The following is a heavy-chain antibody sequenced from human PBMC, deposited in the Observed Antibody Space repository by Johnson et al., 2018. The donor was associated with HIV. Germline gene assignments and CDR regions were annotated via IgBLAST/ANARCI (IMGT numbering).Heavy chain of an antibody. CDR3: ARERSGWYGDAFDI. CDR1: GFTFDDYG. Sequence: VQLVESGGGVVRPGGSLRLSCAASGFTFDDYGMSWVRQAPGKGLEWVSYISSSSSSIYYADSVKGRFTISRDNAKNSLYLQMNSLRAEDTALYYCARERSGWYGDAFDIWGQGTMVTVSS. D-gene: IGHD6-19*01. CDR2: ISSSSSSI. V-gene: IGHV3-48*04. J-gene: IGHJ3*02.